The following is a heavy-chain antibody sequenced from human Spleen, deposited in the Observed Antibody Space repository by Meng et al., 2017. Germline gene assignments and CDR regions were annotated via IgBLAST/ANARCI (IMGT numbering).Heavy chain of an antibody. D-gene: IGHD1-26*01. CDR2: IYQSGST. J-gene: IGHJ4*02. Sequence: VLGRPLVDLSLTCAGSGVPRSNIYWLSWVRKPPGQVLDWIGEIYQSGSTNYNPSLKRRVTISVDKSKNQFSLNLSSVTAADTAVYYCARWDRSGSYQVYWGQGPLVTVSS. V-gene: IGHV4-4*02. CDR1: GVPRSNIYW. CDR3: ARWDRSGSYQVY.